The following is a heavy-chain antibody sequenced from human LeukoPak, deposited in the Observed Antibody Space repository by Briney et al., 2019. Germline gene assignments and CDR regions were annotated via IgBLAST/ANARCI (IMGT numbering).Heavy chain of an antibody. J-gene: IGHJ4*02. CDR2: ITHSGGG. CDR3: ARRAGAPDFDV. Sequence: SDTLSLTCTVSGGPFVGYYWTWIRQPPGKGLEWIGEITHSGGGNYNPSLKSRVTISVDSSQNRFSLKVLSVTAADTAVYYCARRAGAPDFDVWGQGTLVTVSS. V-gene: IGHV4-34*01. CDR1: GGPFVGYY. D-gene: IGHD3-10*01.